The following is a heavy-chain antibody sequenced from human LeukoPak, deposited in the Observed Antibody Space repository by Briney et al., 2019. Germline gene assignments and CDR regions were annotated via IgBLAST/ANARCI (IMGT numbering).Heavy chain of an antibody. CDR3: AKAAGVGYCSSTSCYEALRPWHWFDP. V-gene: IGHV3-23*01. J-gene: IGHJ5*02. D-gene: IGHD2-2*01. Sequence: TGGSLRLSCAVSGFSVSNNYMNWVRQAPGKGLEWVSAISGSGGSTYYADSVKGRFTISRDNSKNTLYLQMNSLRAEDTAVYYCAKAAGVGYCSSTSCYEALRPWHWFDPWGQGTLVTVSS. CDR1: GFSVSNNY. CDR2: ISGSGGST.